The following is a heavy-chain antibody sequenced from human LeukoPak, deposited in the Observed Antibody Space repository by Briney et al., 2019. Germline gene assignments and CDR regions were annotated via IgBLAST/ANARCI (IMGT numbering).Heavy chain of an antibody. V-gene: IGHV4-34*01. J-gene: IGHJ4*02. Sequence: SETLSLTCAVYGGSFSDYYWSWIRQPPGKGLEWIGEINHSGSTNYKPSLRSRVTISVDTSKNRFSLKLSSVTAADTAVYYCARDRWEIAVAGTYFDYWGQGTLVTVSS. CDR2: INHSGST. CDR3: ARDRWEIAVAGTYFDY. CDR1: GGSFSDYY. D-gene: IGHD6-19*01.